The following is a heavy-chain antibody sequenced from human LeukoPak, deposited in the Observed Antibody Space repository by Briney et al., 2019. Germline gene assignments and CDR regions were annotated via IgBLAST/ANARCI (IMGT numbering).Heavy chain of an antibody. J-gene: IGHJ4*02. CDR1: GGTFTSFD. D-gene: IGHD3-9*01. CDR3: ARGYTYYDILTPEGYFDY. CDR2: MNPKSGNT. V-gene: IGHV1-8*03. Sequence: ASVKVSCRASGGTFTSFDINWVRQATGEGLEWMGWMNPKSGNTGYAQKFQGRVTITRDTSIDTAYMELCSLRSEDTAMYYCARGYTYYDILTPEGYFDYWGQGTLVTVSS.